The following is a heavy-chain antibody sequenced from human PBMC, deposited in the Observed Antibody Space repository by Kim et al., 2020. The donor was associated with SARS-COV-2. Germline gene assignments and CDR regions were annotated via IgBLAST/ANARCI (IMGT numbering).Heavy chain of an antibody. CDR2: ISGTGGST. J-gene: IGHJ2*01. CDR1: GFTFSGYA. V-gene: IGHV3-23*01. Sequence: GGSLRLSCAASGFTFSGYAMSWVRQAPGKGLEWVSDISGTGGSTYYADSVQGRFTISRDNSKNTLYVQMNSLRADDTAVYYCAKVGTGSWYFDFWGPGTLVTVSS. D-gene: IGHD7-27*01. CDR3: AKVGTGSWYFDF.